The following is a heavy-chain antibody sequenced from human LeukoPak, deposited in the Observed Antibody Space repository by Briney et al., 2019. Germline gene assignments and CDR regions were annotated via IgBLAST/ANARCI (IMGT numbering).Heavy chain of an antibody. CDR3: ARTTVTVHNLFDS. D-gene: IGHD4-17*01. CDR1: GFTFSSYE. V-gene: IGHV3-48*03. Sequence: GGSLRLSCAASGFTFSSYEMNWVRQAPGEGLELVSYISSSGSTIYYSDSVKSRFTISRDNAKNSLYLKMNSLRAEDTAVYYCARTTVTVHNLFDSWGQGTLVTVSS. J-gene: IGHJ4*02. CDR2: ISSSGSTI.